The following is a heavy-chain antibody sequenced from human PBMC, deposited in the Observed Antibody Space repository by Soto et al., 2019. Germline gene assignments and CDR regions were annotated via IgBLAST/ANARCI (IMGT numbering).Heavy chain of an antibody. D-gene: IGHD6-13*01. Sequence: GGSLRLSCAASGFTFDDYAMHWVRQAPGKGLEWVSGISWNSGSIGYADSVKGRFTISRDNAKNSLYLQMNSLRAEDTALYYCAKDFRAAAALYYFDYWGQGTLVTVSS. CDR2: ISWNSGSI. J-gene: IGHJ4*02. CDR3: AKDFRAAAALYYFDY. CDR1: GFTFDDYA. V-gene: IGHV3-9*01.